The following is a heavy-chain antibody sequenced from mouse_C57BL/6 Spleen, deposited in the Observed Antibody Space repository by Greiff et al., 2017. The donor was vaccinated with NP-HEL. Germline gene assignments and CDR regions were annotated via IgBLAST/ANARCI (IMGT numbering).Heavy chain of an antibody. D-gene: IGHD2-5*01. J-gene: IGHJ3*01. CDR2: IDPETGGT. V-gene: IGHV1-15*01. Sequence: VQGVESGAELVRPGASVTLSCKASGYTFTDYEMHWVKQTPVHGLEWIGAIDPETGGTAYNQKFKGKAILTADKSSSTAYMELRSLTSEDSAVYYCTRYYSIPFAYWGQGTLVTVSA. CDR3: TRYYSIPFAY. CDR1: GYTFTDYE.